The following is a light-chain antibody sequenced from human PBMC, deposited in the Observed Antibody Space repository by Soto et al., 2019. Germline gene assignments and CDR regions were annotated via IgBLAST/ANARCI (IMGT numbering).Light chain of an antibody. CDR2: DVS. V-gene: IGLV2-11*01. CDR3: CSYAGSYTSPYV. J-gene: IGLJ1*01. CDR1: SSDVGGYNY. Sequence: QSVLTQPRSVSGSPGQSVTISCTGTSSDVGGYNYVSWYQQHPGKAPKLMIYDVSKRPSGVPDRFSGSKSGNTASLTISGLQAEDEADYYCCSYAGSYTSPYVFRTVTKVTVL.